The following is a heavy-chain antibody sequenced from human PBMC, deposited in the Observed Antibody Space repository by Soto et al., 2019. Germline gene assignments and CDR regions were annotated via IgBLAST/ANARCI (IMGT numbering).Heavy chain of an antibody. CDR3: ATQEVGWYYFDN. CDR2: IYYSGST. D-gene: IGHD1-26*01. CDR1: GGSITSSSYY. V-gene: IGHV4-39*01. Sequence: PSETLSLTCTVSGGSITSSSYYWGWIRQPPGKGLEWIGSIYYSGSTYYNPSLKSRVTISVDTSKNQFSLKLSSVTAADTAVYYCATQEVGWYYFDNWSQGTLVTVS. J-gene: IGHJ4*02.